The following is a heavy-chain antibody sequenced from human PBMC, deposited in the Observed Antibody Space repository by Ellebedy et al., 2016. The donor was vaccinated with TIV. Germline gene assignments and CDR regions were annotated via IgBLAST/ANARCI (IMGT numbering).Heavy chain of an antibody. CDR1: LPSISGYH. D-gene: IGHD3-10*01. V-gene: IGHV4-34*01. CDR2: VHHRGGT. CDR3: AKGSMVRGLAG. Sequence: SETLSLXXEIDLPSISGYHWAWVRHPPGKGMEWIGVVHHRGGTRYISSLKGRVTISLDTSRKEFSLYITSVTAADTALYFCAKGSMVRGLAGWGQGTLVTVSP. J-gene: IGHJ4*02.